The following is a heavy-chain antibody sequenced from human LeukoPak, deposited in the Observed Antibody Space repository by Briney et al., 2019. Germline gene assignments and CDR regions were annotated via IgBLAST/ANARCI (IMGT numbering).Heavy chain of an antibody. CDR2: IGHGGSI. CDR1: GGSFNLYS. Sequence: SETLSLTCTVSGGSFNLYSWTWIRQPPGKGLEWIAEIGHGGSINFNPSLKSRVTVSLDTSKNQFSLSLSSVTAAHTAVYYCASRETFYFYYMDVWGNGTTVTVSS. J-gene: IGHJ6*03. CDR3: ASRETFYFYYMDV. V-gene: IGHV4-34*01. D-gene: IGHD1-26*01.